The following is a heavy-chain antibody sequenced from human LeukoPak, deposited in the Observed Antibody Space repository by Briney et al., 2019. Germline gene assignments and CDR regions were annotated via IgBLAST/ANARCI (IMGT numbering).Heavy chain of an antibody. Sequence: GGSLRLSCAASGFTFSSYWMSWVRQAPGKGLEWVANIKQDGSEKYYVDSVKGRFTISRDNAKNSLYLQMNSLRAEDTALYYCAKEVDSYGPNPEYYFDYWGQGTLVTVSS. CDR1: GFTFSSYW. V-gene: IGHV3-7*03. CDR3: AKEVDSYGPNPEYYFDY. CDR2: IKQDGSEK. J-gene: IGHJ4*02. D-gene: IGHD5-18*01.